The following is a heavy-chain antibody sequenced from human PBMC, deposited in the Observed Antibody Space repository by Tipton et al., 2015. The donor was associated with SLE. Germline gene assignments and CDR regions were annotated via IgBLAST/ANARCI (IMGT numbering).Heavy chain of an antibody. J-gene: IGHJ6*03. D-gene: IGHD3-3*01. CDR1: GGSISSSSYY. CDR2: IYYSGST. CDR3: ARRDQLLRSLAYYYYMDV. V-gene: IGHV4-39*01. Sequence: TLSLTCTVSGGSISSSSYYWGWIRQPPGKGLEWIGSIYYSGSTYYNPSLKSRVTISVDTYKNQFSLKLSSVTAADTAVYYCARRDQLLRSLAYYYYMDVWGKGTTVTVSS.